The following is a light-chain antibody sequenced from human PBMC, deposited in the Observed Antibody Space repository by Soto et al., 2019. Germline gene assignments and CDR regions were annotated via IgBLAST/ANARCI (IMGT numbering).Light chain of an antibody. CDR2: GAS. Sequence: TQSPGTLSLSPGERATLSCRASQSVSSNLAWYQQKPGQAPRLLIYGASTRATGIPARFSGSGSGTEFTLTISSLQSEDFAVYYCQQYNNWPRTFAQGTKVDIK. CDR1: QSVSSN. V-gene: IGKV3-15*01. J-gene: IGKJ1*01. CDR3: QQYNNWPRT.